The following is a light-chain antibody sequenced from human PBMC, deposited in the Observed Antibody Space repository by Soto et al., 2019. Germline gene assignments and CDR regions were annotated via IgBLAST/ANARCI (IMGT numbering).Light chain of an antibody. CDR2: VGTGGIVG. Sequence: QLVLTQPPSASASLGASVTLTCTLSSGYSNYKVDWYQQRPGKGPRFVMRVGTGGIVGSKGDGIPDRFSVLGSGLNRYLTIKNIQEEYESDYHCGADHGSGSNFGRVFGGGTKLTVL. J-gene: IGLJ2*01. CDR1: SGYSNYK. V-gene: IGLV9-49*01. CDR3: GADHGSGSNFGRV.